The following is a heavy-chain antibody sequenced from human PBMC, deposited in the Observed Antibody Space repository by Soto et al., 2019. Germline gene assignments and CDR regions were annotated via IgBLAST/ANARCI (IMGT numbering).Heavy chain of an antibody. Sequence: GGSLRLSCAASGFTFSSYAMHWVRQAPGKGLEWVAVISYDGSNKYYADSVKGRFTISRDNSKNTLYLQMNSLRAEDTAVYFCAGDTSGYNSAWYLFRGGVDNYGMDVWGQGTTVTVSS. CDR2: ISYDGSNK. CDR3: AGDTSGYNSAWYLFRGGVDNYGMDV. V-gene: IGHV3-30-3*01. D-gene: IGHD6-19*01. CDR1: GFTFSSYA. J-gene: IGHJ6*02.